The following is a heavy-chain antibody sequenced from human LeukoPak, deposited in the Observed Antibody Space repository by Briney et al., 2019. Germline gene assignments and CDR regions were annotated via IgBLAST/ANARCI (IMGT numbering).Heavy chain of an antibody. CDR1: GGSFGSFG. J-gene: IGHJ3*02. CDR2: IIPVFGRT. Sequence: ASVKVPCKSSGGSFGSFGIGWVRQAPGLGLEWMGGIIPVFGRTNYAQKFLGRVIISADSTNTAYMEVSSLRSEDTAAYYCARDFREGDAFDIWGQGTMVTVSS. CDR3: ARDFREGDAFDI. D-gene: IGHD3-10*01. V-gene: IGHV1-69*01.